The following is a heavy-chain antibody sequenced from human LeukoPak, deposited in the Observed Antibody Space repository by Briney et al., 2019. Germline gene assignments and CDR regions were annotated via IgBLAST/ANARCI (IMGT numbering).Heavy chain of an antibody. Sequence: GASVKVSCKASGYTFTSYGISWVRQAPGQGLEWMGWISAYNGNTNYAQKLQGSVTMTTDTSTSTAYMELRSLRSDDTAVYYCARDLHYGPYGWYFDLWGRGTLVTVSS. CDR2: ISAYNGNT. J-gene: IGHJ2*01. CDR3: ARDLHYGPYGWYFDL. V-gene: IGHV1-18*01. CDR1: GYTFTSYG. D-gene: IGHD4-17*01.